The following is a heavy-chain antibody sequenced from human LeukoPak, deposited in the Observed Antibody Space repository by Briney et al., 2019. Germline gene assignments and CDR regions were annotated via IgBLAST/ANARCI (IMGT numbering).Heavy chain of an antibody. V-gene: IGHV3-30*18. Sequence: GGSLRLSRTASKFTFSHYGMQWVRQAPGKGLEWVAVISSDGGTKIYADSVKGRFTLSRDNSINTLDLQMNSLRAEDTAVYYCAKEFHSRGYGANFDYWGQGTLVTVSS. CDR3: AKEFHSRGYGANFDY. J-gene: IGHJ4*02. CDR2: ISSDGGTK. CDR1: KFTFSHYG. D-gene: IGHD3-10*01.